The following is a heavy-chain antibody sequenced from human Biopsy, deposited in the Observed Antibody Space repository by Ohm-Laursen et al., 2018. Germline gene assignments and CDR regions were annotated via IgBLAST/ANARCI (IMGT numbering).Heavy chain of an antibody. CDR3: ATRVTPVTTLYYYAMDV. CDR2: VMPIFGTA. CDR1: GVTFNSYA. D-gene: IGHD4-17*01. J-gene: IGHJ6*02. Sequence: GASVKVSCKASGVTFNSYAISWVRRAPGQGLEWMGGVMPIFGTANYAQKFQGRVTITADKPTSTAHLDLGSLRSEDTAVYYCATRVTPVTTLYYYAMDVWGQGTTVTVSS. V-gene: IGHV1-69*06.